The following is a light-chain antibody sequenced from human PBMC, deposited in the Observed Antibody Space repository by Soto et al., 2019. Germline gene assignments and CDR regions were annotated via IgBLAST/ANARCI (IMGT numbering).Light chain of an antibody. V-gene: IGLV1-51*01. CDR1: ISNIGGNS. CDR2: DDN. Sequence: QSVLPHPPSVSAAPGHKFTISCSGSISNIGGNSVSWYQQLPGTAPKLIIYDDNKRPSGIPDRFSGSKSGTSATLGITGFQTGDEADYYCGSWDSSLSAYVFATGTKVTVL. J-gene: IGLJ1*01. CDR3: GSWDSSLSAYV.